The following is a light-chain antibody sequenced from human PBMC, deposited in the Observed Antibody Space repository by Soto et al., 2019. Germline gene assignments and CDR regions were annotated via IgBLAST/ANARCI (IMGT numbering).Light chain of an antibody. CDR2: DNN. V-gene: IGLV1-44*01. CDR3: ASWDDRLNAVV. CDR1: NSNIGSNT. Sequence: QSALTQPPSASGTPGQRVTITCSGSNSNIGSNTVNWYQQLPGTAPKLLVYDNNKRPSGAPGRFSDSKSGTSASLAISGLQSEDEADYYCASWDDRLNAVVFGGGTKVTVL. J-gene: IGLJ2*01.